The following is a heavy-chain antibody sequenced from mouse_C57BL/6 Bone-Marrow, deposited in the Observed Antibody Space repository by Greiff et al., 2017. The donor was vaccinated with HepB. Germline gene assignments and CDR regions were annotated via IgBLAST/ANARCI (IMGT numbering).Heavy chain of an antibody. V-gene: IGHV5-6*02. CDR3: ARPLTGPFDD. J-gene: IGHJ2*01. D-gene: IGHD4-1*01. CDR2: ISSGGSYT. Sequence: DVKLVESGGDLVKPGGSLKLSCAASGFTFSSYGMSWVRQTPDKRLEWVATISSGGSYTYYPDSVKGRFTISRDNAKNTLYLQMSSLKSEDTTMYYCARPLTGPFDDWGQGTTLTVSS. CDR1: GFTFSSYG.